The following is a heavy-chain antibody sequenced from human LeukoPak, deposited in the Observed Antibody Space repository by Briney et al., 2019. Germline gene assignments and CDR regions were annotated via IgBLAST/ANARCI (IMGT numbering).Heavy chain of an antibody. J-gene: IGHJ4*02. D-gene: IGHD2-15*01. CDR1: GYTFTRYD. CDR2: MNTKSGKT. Sequence: ASVKVSCKASGYTFTRYDMNWVRQAPGQGLEWMGWMNTKSGKTDYAQKLQGRVTMTTDTSTSTAYMELRSLRSDDTAVYYCARPKCSGGSCYWSFFYWGQGTLVTVSS. V-gene: IGHV1-18*01. CDR3: ARPKCSGGSCYWSFFY.